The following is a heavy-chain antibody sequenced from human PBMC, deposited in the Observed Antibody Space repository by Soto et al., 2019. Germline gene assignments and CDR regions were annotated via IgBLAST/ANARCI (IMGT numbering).Heavy chain of an antibody. Sequence: QVQLVESGGGVVQPGRSLRLSCAASGFTFSSYGMHWVRQAPGKGLEWVAVISYDGSNKYYADSVKGRFTISRDNSKNTLYLQMNGLGAEDTAVYYCAKDRVTMIVVAPFDYWGQGTLVTVSS. D-gene: IGHD3-22*01. J-gene: IGHJ4*02. CDR2: ISYDGSNK. CDR1: GFTFSSYG. V-gene: IGHV3-30*18. CDR3: AKDRVTMIVVAPFDY.